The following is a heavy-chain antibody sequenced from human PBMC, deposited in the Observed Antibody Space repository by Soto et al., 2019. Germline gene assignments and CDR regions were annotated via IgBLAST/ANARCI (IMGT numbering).Heavy chain of an antibody. J-gene: IGHJ4*02. D-gene: IGHD3-10*01. CDR3: ASAKPSYGSGSYYKEEPFDY. V-gene: IGHV4-34*01. CDR2: INHNGST. CDR1: GGSFSGYY. Sequence: SETLSLTCAVYGGSFSGYYWSWIRQPPGKGLDWIGEINHNGSTNYNPSLKSRVTISVDTSKNQFSLKLSSVTAADTAVYCCASAKPSYGSGSYYKEEPFDYWGQGTLVTVSS.